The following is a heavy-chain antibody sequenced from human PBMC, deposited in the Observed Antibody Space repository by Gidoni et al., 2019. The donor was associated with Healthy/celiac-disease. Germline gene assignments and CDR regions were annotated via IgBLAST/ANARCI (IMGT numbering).Heavy chain of an antibody. CDR2: IYPSGST. V-gene: IGHV4-61*02. CDR3: ARDWPLSSYYYYMDV. J-gene: IGHJ6*03. Sequence: QVQLQESGPGLVKPSQTLSLTCTVSGGSISSGSYYWSWIRQPAGKGLEWIGRIYPSGSTNYNPSLKSRVTISVDTSKNQFSLKLSSGTAADTAVYYCARDWPLSSYYYYMDVWGKGTTVTVSS. CDR1: GGSISSGSYY. D-gene: IGHD2-2*01.